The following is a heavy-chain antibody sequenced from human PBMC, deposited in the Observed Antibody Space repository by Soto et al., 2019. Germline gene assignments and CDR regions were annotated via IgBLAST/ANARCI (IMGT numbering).Heavy chain of an antibody. J-gene: IGHJ6*01. CDR2: VYDNGDS. CDR3: VRQGIGRRHGLVDV. CDR1: GGSIDGYN. Sequence: QVQLQESGPGLVKPSETLSLTCTVSGGSIDGYNCAWIRQTPGKALEWVGYVYDNGDSGYNPSLKSRVTLSMDTSNSQFSLQLRSVTAADTAVYYCVRQGIGRRHGLVDVWGRGTTVTVSS. V-gene: IGHV4-59*08.